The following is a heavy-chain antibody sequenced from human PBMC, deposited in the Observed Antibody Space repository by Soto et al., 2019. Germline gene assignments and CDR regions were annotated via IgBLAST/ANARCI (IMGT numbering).Heavy chain of an antibody. J-gene: IGHJ4*02. V-gene: IGHV3-73*02. D-gene: IGHD1-26*01. CDR2: IRGEVYSYAT. CDR1: GFTLSGSA. CDR3: MTQEGGPRRNV. Sequence: EVQLVESGGGLVQPGGCLKLSCAASGFTLSGSAIHWVRQASGKGLEWVGHIRGEVYSYATTYAASVKGRFTISRDASKNTAYLQMSSLKTEDRAVYYCMTQEGGPRRNVRGQRTLVTVSS.